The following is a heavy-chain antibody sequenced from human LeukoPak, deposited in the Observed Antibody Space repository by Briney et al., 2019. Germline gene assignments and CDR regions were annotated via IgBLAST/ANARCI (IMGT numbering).Heavy chain of an antibody. CDR3: AKDAVTVATPYFDL. J-gene: IGHJ4*02. Sequence: ASVKVSCKTSGFTFTGYYVHWVRQAPGQGLEWMGWINLNSGGTTYAQNFQGRVTMTRDTSISTAYMELSRLRSDDTAVYFCAKDAVTVATPYFDLWGQGTLVTVSS. D-gene: IGHD4-11*01. V-gene: IGHV1-2*02. CDR2: INLNSGGT. CDR1: GFTFTGYY.